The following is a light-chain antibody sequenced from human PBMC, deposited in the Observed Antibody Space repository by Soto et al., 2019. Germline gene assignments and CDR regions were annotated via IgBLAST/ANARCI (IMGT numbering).Light chain of an antibody. Sequence: EIVMTQSPATLSVSPWERATLSCTASQSVSGNLAWYQQKPGQAPRLLIYGASTRATGIPARFSGSGSGTEFTLTISSLQSEDFAVYYCQQYNNWPPVTFGQGTKVDIK. CDR2: GAS. V-gene: IGKV3D-15*01. CDR1: QSVSGN. CDR3: QQYNNWPPVT. J-gene: IGKJ1*01.